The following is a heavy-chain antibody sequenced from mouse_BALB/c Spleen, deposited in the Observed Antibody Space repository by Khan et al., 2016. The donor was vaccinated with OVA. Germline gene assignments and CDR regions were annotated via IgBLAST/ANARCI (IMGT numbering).Heavy chain of an antibody. CDR2: IWGDGST. CDR1: GFSLTGYG. D-gene: IGHD1-2*01. V-gene: IGHV2-6-7*01. Sequence: QVQLQQSGPGLVAPSQSLSITCTVSGFSLTGYGVNWVRQPPGKGLEWLGMIWGDGSTDYNSVLKSRLSITKDNSKSQVFLKMNSLQTDETARYYCARELRLGGFAFWGQGTLVTVSA. J-gene: IGHJ3*01. CDR3: ARELRLGGFAF.